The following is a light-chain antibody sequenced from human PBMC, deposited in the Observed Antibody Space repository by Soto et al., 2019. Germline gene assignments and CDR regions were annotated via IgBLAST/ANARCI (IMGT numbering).Light chain of an antibody. CDR3: SSYTSSSTVV. CDR2: DVS. CDR1: SSDVGVYNY. J-gene: IGLJ2*01. V-gene: IGLV2-14*01. Sequence: QSVLTQPASVSGSPGQSITISCTGTSSDVGVYNYVSWYQQHPGKAPKLMIYDVSNRPSGVSNRFSGSKSGNTASLTISGLQAEDEDDYYCSSYTSSSTVVFGGGTKLTVL.